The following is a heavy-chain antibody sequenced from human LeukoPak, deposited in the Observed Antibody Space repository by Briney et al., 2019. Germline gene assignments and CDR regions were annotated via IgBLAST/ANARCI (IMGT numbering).Heavy chain of an antibody. D-gene: IGHD5-18*01. CDR2: INPNSGVT. CDR3: AKDANSGLSSSYNMDS. V-gene: IGHV1-2*02. CDR1: GYTVTGHY. J-gene: IGHJ4*02. Sequence: ASVKVSCKASGYTVTGHYLHWVRQAPGQGLEWMGWINPNSGVTNYAQKFQGRVTMTRDTSINTAYMELHSLTADDTAMYYCAKDANSGLSSSYNMDSWGQGTLVTVSS.